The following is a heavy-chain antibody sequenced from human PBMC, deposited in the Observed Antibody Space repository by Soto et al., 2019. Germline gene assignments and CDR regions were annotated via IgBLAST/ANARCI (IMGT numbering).Heavy chain of an antibody. CDR1: GGSFSGYY. CDR3: TRSRLRGGYNL. J-gene: IGHJ4*02. D-gene: IGHD5-12*01. CDR2: INHSGST. Sequence: QVQLQQWGAGLLKPSETLSLTCAVYGGSFSGYYWIWIRQPPGRGLEWIGEINHSGSTNYSPSLKRRVTISIDTSKNQFSLTLSSVTAADTAVYYCTRSRLRGGYNLWGQGTLVTVSS. V-gene: IGHV4-34*01.